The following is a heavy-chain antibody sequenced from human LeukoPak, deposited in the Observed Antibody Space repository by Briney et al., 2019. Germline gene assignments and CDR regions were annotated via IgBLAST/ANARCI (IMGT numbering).Heavy chain of an antibody. J-gene: IGHJ4*02. V-gene: IGHV4-4*07. CDR1: GGSISSYY. CDR3: ARGGGDHGDLANDY. D-gene: IGHD4-17*01. Sequence: SQTLSLTCTVSGGSISSYYWSWIRQPAGKGLEWIVRIYTSGSTNYNPSLKSRVTMSIDTSNNQFSLKVRSVTAADTAVYYCARGGGDHGDLANDYWGQGTLVTVSS. CDR2: IYTSGST.